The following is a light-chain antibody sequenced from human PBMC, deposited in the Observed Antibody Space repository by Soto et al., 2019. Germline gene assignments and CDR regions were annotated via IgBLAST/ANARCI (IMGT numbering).Light chain of an antibody. Sequence: QSVLTQPASVSGSAGQSITISCSGTMRDVGAYNLVSWYQQHPGTAPKLIIYEVRNRPSGISSRFSGSRSGNTASLTISGLQPEDEGAYYCSAYTARSTLVFGGRTKVTVL. CDR2: EVR. CDR1: MRDVGAYNL. V-gene: IGLV2-14*01. J-gene: IGLJ3*02. CDR3: SAYTARSTLV.